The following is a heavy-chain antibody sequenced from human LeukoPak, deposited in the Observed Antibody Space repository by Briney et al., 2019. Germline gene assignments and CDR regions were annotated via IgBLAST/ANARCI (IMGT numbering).Heavy chain of an antibody. CDR3: ARQGVSSSWYNAFDI. V-gene: IGHV4-34*01. CDR2: INHSGST. D-gene: IGHD6-13*01. CDR1: GGSFSGYY. Sequence: SETLSLTCAVYGGSFSGYYWSWIRQPPGKGLEWIGEINHSGSTNYNPSLKGRVTISVDTSKNQFSLKLSSVTAADTAVYYCARQGVSSSWYNAFDIWGQGTMVTVSS. J-gene: IGHJ3*02.